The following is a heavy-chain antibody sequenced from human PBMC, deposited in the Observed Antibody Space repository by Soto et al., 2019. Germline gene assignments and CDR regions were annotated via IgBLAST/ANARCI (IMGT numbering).Heavy chain of an antibody. J-gene: IGHJ6*02. CDR3: ARVPVNWGSDYYYGMDV. Sequence: GGSLRLSCAASGFTFSSYEMNWVRQAPGKGLEWVSYISSSGSTIYYADSVKGRFTISRDNAKNSLYLQMNSLRAEDTAVYYCARVPVNWGSDYYYGMDVWGQGTTVTVSS. V-gene: IGHV3-48*03. CDR2: ISSSGSTI. D-gene: IGHD7-27*01. CDR1: GFTFSSYE.